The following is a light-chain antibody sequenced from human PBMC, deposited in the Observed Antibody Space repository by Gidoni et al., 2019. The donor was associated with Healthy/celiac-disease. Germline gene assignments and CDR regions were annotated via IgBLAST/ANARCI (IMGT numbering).Light chain of an antibody. J-gene: IGKJ4*01. CDR1: QSISSY. Sequence: DIQMTQSPSSLSASVGDRVTITCRASQSISSYLNWYQQKPGKAPKLLIYAASSLQSGVPSRFSGSGSGTEFTLTSSSLQPEDFATYYCQQSYSTPPLTFXGXTKVEIK. CDR2: AAS. V-gene: IGKV1-39*01. CDR3: QQSYSTPPLT.